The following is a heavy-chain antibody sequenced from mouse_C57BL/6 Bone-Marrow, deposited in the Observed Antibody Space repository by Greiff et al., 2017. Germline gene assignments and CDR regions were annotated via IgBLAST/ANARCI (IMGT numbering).Heavy chain of an antibody. CDR3: ASYDYDGYWFAY. CDR2: INPSSGYT. V-gene: IGHV1-4*01. Sequence: QVQLQQSGAELARPGASVKMSCKASGYTFTSYTMHWVKQRPGQGLEWIGYINPSSGYTKYNQKFKDKATLTADKSSSTAYMQLSSLTSEDSAVYYCASYDYDGYWFAYWGQGTLVTVSA. CDR1: GYTFTSYT. J-gene: IGHJ3*01. D-gene: IGHD2-4*01.